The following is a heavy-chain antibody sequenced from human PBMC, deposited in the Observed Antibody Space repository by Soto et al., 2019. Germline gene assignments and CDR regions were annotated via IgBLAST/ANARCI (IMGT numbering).Heavy chain of an antibody. D-gene: IGHD2-21*02. CDR1: GFTFSTYW. J-gene: IGHJ4*02. V-gene: IGHV3-74*01. CDR3: ARGLPRLAYCGGDCYSAPSFDY. Sequence: QPGGSLRLSCAASGFTFSTYWMHWVRQAPGKGLVWVSRINSDGSSTNYADSVKGRFTISRDNAKNTLYLQMNSLRAEDTAVYFCARGLPRLAYCGGDCYSAPSFDYWGQGTLVTVSS. CDR2: INSDGSST.